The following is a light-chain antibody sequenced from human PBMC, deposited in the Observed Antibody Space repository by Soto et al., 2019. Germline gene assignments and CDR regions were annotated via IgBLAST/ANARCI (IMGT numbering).Light chain of an antibody. J-gene: IGKJ2*02. CDR1: QSVSSN. CDR3: QQYNSWPRT. CDR2: GAS. Sequence: EIVMTQSPATLSVSPGERATLSCRASQSVSSNLAWYQQKPGQAPRLLIYGASTRATGIPARFSGSGSGTEFTLTISSLSYEYFAFYYWQQYNSWPRTFGQGTKLEIK. V-gene: IGKV3-15*01.